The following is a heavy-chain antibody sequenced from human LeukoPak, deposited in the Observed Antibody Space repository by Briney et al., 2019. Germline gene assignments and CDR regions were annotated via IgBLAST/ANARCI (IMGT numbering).Heavy chain of an antibody. J-gene: IGHJ4*02. V-gene: IGHV4-34*01. CDR3: ARDWAERGYYDSSGYYPDY. CDR2: INHSGST. CDR1: GGSFSGYY. D-gene: IGHD3-22*01. Sequence: SETLSLTCAVYGGSFSGYYWSWIRQPPGKGLEWIGEINHSGSTYYNPSLRSRVTISVDSSKNQFSLKPTSVTAADTAVYYCARDWAERGYYDSSGYYPDYWGQGTLVTVSS.